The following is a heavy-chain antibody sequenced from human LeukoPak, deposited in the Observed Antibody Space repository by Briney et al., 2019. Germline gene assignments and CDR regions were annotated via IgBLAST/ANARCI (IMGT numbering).Heavy chain of an antibody. CDR2: MNPNSGNT. Sequence: GASVKVSCKASGYTFTSYDINWVRQATGQGVEWMGWMNPNSGNTGYAQKFQGRVTMTRNTSISTAYMELSSLRSEDTAVYYCARVSAMVRGVRKAYAFDIWGQGTMVTVSS. J-gene: IGHJ3*02. V-gene: IGHV1-8*01. D-gene: IGHD3-10*01. CDR3: ARVSAMVRGVRKAYAFDI. CDR1: GYTFTSYD.